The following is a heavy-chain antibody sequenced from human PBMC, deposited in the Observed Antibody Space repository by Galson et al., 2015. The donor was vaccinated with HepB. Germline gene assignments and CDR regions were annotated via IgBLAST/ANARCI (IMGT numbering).Heavy chain of an antibody. CDR2: INAGNGNT. CDR1: GYTFTSYA. V-gene: IGHV1-3*01. Sequence: SVKVSCKASGYTFTSYAMHWVRQAPGQRLEWMGWINAGNGNTKYSQKFQGRVTITRDTSASTAYMELSSLRSEDTAAYYCAREHYGSGSYIYYYYYGMDVWGQGTTVTVSS. J-gene: IGHJ6*02. D-gene: IGHD3-10*01. CDR3: AREHYGSGSYIYYYYYGMDV.